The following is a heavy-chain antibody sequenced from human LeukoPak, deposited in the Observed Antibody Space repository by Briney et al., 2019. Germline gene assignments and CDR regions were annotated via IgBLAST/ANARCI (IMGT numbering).Heavy chain of an antibody. Sequence: KAGGSLRLSCAASGFTFSSYSMNWVRQAPGKGLEWVSSIGTSNSFIYYADSVQGRFTISRDNAKNSLYLQMNSLKADDTAVYYCASPLGYCGGGTCSTDWYFNLWGRGTLVTVSS. CDR1: GFTFSSYS. CDR2: IGTSNSFI. D-gene: IGHD2-15*01. CDR3: ASPLGYCGGGTCSTDWYFNL. J-gene: IGHJ2*01. V-gene: IGHV3-21*01.